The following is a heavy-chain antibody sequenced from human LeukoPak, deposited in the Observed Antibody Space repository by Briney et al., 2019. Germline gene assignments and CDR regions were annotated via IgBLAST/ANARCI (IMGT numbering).Heavy chain of an antibody. CDR3: ARSPIGLGFFDY. V-gene: IGHV1-2*02. J-gene: IGHJ4*02. CDR2: ITPNSDGT. Sequence: SVRVSCETSRYTVTGYYIHWVRQAPGQGLEWMGWITPNSDGTDYAQKFQGRVTMTRDTSITTAYMELSSLRSDDTAVYYCARSPIGLGFFDYWGQGTLVTVSS. D-gene: IGHD7-27*01. CDR1: RYTVTGYY.